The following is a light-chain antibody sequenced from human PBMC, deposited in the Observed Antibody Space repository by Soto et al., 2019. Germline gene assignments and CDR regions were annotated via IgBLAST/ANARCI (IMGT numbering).Light chain of an antibody. CDR1: QSISNW. Sequence: DIQMTQSPSTLSASIGDTVTVACRASQSISNWLAWYQQKPGTAPKVLIYHASNLQSGVPSRFSGSGSGTEFTLTISSLQPDDFATYYCQQYNSYSVTFGQGTKVDIK. CDR2: HAS. CDR3: QQYNSYSVT. V-gene: IGKV1-5*01. J-gene: IGKJ1*01.